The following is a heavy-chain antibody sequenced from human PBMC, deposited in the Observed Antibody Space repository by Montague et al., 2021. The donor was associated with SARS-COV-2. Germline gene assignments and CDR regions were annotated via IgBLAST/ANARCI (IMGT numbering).Heavy chain of an antibody. CDR2: INYVGAS. Sequence: SETLSLTCTVSGGSISNYFWTWIRQPPGKGLEWIAYINYVGASNXNPSLKSRVNMSSETSKNQFSLKLTSLIAADTAVYYCARATSVRGAVRWFDPWAQGFLVSVSS. V-gene: IGHV4-59*01. J-gene: IGHJ5*02. CDR3: ARATSVRGAVRWFDP. CDR1: GGSISNYF. D-gene: IGHD3-10*02.